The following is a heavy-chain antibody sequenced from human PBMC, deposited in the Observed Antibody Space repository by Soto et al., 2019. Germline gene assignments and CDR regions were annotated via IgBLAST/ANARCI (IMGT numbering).Heavy chain of an antibody. CDR3: ARGPSWTNYYYGMDV. V-gene: IGHV3-30-3*01. CDR2: ISYDGSNK. CDR1: GFTFSSYA. D-gene: IGHD6-13*01. J-gene: IGHJ6*02. Sequence: PGGSLRLSCAASGFTFSSYAMHWVRQAPGKGLEWVAVISYDGSNKYYADSVKGRFTISRDNSKNTLYLQMNSLRAEDTAVYYCARGPSWTNYYYGMDVWGQGTTVTV.